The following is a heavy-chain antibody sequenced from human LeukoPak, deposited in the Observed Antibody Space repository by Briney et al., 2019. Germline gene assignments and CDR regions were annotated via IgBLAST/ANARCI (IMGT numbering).Heavy chain of an antibody. Sequence: GGSLRLSCAASGFSFGSNDMHWVRQAPGKGLEWVANISFDERNKYYADSVKGRFTISRDNSKNTVYLQMNSLRAEDTAVYYCAKDRSTVTAFDCWGQGTLVTVSS. CDR3: AKDRSTVTAFDC. CDR2: ISFDERNK. D-gene: IGHD2-21*02. J-gene: IGHJ4*02. V-gene: IGHV3-30*18. CDR1: GFSFGSND.